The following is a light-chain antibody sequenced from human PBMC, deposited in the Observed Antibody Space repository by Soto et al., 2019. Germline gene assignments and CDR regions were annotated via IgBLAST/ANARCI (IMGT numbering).Light chain of an antibody. CDR1: QSVDSTF. V-gene: IGKV3-20*01. J-gene: IGKJ1*01. CDR2: GAS. CDR3: QQYMSSVT. Sequence: EIVLTQSPGSLSLSPGERATLSCRASQSVDSTFFAWYQKKPGEAPRLLIYGASKRATGVPDRFSGSVAGTDSTPTISILEPEVFAVYYCQQYMSSVTFGQGTKVEIK.